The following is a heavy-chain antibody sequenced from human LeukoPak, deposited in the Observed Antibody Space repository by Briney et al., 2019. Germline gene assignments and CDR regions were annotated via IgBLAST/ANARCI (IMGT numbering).Heavy chain of an antibody. J-gene: IGHJ4*02. Sequence: SETLSLTCTVSGGSISSYYWSWIRQPPGKGLEWIGYIYYSGSTNYNPSLKSRVTISVDTSKNQFSLKLSSVTAADTAVYYCASHQAYCGGDCYSDYWGQGTLVTVSS. CDR1: GGSISSYY. CDR3: ASHQAYCGGDCYSDY. V-gene: IGHV4-59*12. D-gene: IGHD2-21*02. CDR2: IYYSGST.